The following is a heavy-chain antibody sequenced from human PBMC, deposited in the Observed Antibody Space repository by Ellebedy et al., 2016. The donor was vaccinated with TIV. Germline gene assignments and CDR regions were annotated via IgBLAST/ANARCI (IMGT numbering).Heavy chain of an antibody. CDR3: AGEWSAFDL. J-gene: IGHJ3*01. Sequence: GESLKISCTASGFTFSYYWMHWVRQAPGKGLEWVSRIDSDGHTTRYADLVEGRFTISRDNAKNTLYLQMNSLRAEDTAVYYCAGEWSAFDLWGQGTMVTVSS. V-gene: IGHV3-74*01. CDR2: IDSDGHTT. D-gene: IGHD3-3*01. CDR1: GFTFSYYW.